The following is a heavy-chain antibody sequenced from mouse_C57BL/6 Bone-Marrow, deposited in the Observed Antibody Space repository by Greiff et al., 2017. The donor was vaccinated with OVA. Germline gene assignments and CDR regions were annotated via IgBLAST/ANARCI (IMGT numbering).Heavy chain of an antibody. J-gene: IGHJ3*01. V-gene: IGHV1-82*01. CDR1: GYAFSSSW. CDR2: IYPGDGDT. D-gene: IGHD2-2*01. Sequence: VQGVESGPELVKPGASVKISCKASGYAFSSSWMNWVKQRPGKGLEWIGRIYPGDGDTNYNGKFKGKATLTADKSSSTAYMELRSLTSEDSAVYYCARWRWGYPSFAYWGQGTLVTVSA. CDR3: ARWRWGYPSFAY.